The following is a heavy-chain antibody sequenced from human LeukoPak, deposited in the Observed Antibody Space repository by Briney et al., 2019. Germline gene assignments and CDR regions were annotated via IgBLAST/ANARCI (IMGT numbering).Heavy chain of an antibody. CDR3: ATVTTAQIWSGHLDAFDI. CDR1: GYTFISYG. CDR2: INTYNGNT. Sequence: GASVNVSCKSSGYTFISYGISWVRRAPGQGLEGMGWINTYNGNTSYTQKFQGRVTMTTDTSTTTAYMELRSLRSDDTAVYYCATVTTAQIWSGHLDAFDIWGQGTMVTVSS. D-gene: IGHD3-3*01. J-gene: IGHJ3*02. V-gene: IGHV1-18*04.